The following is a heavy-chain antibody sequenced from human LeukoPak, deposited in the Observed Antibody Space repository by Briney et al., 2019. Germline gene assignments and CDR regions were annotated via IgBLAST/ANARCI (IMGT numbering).Heavy chain of an antibody. CDR1: GYTFTSYG. CDR2: ISAYNGNT. D-gene: IGHD3-16*02. Sequence: ASVKVSCKASGYTFTSYGISWVRQAPGQGLEWMGWISAYNGNTNYAQKLQGRVTMTTDTSTSTAYMELRSLRSDDTAVYYCASSMITFGGVIAGNAFDIWGQGTMVTVSS. CDR3: ASSMITFGGVIAGNAFDI. V-gene: IGHV1-18*01. J-gene: IGHJ3*02.